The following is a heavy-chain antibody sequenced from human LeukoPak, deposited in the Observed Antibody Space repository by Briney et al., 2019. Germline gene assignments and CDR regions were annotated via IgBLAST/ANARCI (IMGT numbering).Heavy chain of an antibody. J-gene: IGHJ4*02. Sequence: GGSLRLSCAASGFTFSSYAMHWVRQAPGKGLEWVAVISYDGSNKCYADSVKGRFTISRDNSKNTLYLQMNSLRAEDTAVYYCARDMGDTAMVTGDYWGQGTLVTVSS. CDR2: ISYDGSNK. D-gene: IGHD5-18*01. CDR1: GFTFSSYA. CDR3: ARDMGDTAMVTGDY. V-gene: IGHV3-30-3*01.